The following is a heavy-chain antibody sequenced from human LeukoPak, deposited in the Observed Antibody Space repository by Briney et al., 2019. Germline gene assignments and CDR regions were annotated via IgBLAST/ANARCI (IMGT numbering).Heavy chain of an antibody. CDR1: GGSISSYF. CDR2: IYTRGST. CDR3: ARDTGPGCSSTSCLRAFDI. D-gene: IGHD2-2*01. Sequence: PSETLSLTCTVSGGSISSYFWSWIRQPAGKGLEWIGRIYTRGSTNYNPSLKSRVTMSVDTSKNQFSLKLSSVTAADTAVYYCARDTGPGCSSTSCLRAFDIWGQGTMVTVSS. J-gene: IGHJ3*02. V-gene: IGHV4-4*07.